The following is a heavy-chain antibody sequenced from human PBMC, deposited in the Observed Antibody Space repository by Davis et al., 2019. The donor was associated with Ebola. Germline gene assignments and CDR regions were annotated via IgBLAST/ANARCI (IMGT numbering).Heavy chain of an antibody. D-gene: IGHD1-14*01. V-gene: IGHV4-31*03. CDR1: GDSVSSGDSY. CDR3: ARAQNPYYYYMDV. CDR2: IHYSGLT. J-gene: IGHJ6*03. Sequence: PLETLSLTCTVSGDSVSSGDSYWTWIRHRPGEGLEWIGYIHYSGLTYYNPSRKSRVSMSLDTSKSQFSLKLSSVTAADTAVYYCARAQNPYYYYMDVWGRGTTVTVSS.